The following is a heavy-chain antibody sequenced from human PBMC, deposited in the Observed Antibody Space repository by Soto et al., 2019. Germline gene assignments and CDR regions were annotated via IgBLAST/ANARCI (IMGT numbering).Heavy chain of an antibody. D-gene: IGHD2-15*01. Sequence: GGSLRLSCAASGFTFSSYAMSWVRQAPGKGLEWVSAISGSGGSTYYADSVKGRFTISRDNSKNTLYLQMNSLRAKDTAVYYCAKGEIVVVVAATSAWGQGTLVTVSS. CDR2: ISGSGGST. CDR3: AKGEIVVVVAATSA. V-gene: IGHV3-23*01. J-gene: IGHJ5*02. CDR1: GFTFSSYA.